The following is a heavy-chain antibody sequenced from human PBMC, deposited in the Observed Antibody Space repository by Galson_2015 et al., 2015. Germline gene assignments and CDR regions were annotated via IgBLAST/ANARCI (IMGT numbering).Heavy chain of an antibody. CDR1: FFPFLLSF. CDR3: AKEGLGSSNMDV. J-gene: IGHJ6*03. Sequence: SFSPSFFPFLLSFLPFFLPSFGKGLEWVSVISYDGSNKHYADSVKGRFTVSRDNSKNTLYLQMNSLRTEDTAVYYCAKEGLGSSNMDVWGTGTTVTVSS. CDR2: ISYDGSNK. V-gene: IGHV3-30*18.